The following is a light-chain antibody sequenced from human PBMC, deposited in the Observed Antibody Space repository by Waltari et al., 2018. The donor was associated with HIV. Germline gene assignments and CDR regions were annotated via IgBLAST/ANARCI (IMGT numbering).Light chain of an antibody. V-gene: IGLV2-14*01. CDR2: EVS. J-gene: IGLJ2*01. Sequence: QSALTQPASVSGSPGQSITISCTGTSSDVGAYNYVSCHQQHPGKAPKLMIYEVSYRPSGVSNRFSGSKSGNTASLTISGLQAEDEADYYCSSYSSSSTLYVVFGGGTKLTVL. CDR3: SSYSSSSTLYVV. CDR1: SSDVGAYNY.